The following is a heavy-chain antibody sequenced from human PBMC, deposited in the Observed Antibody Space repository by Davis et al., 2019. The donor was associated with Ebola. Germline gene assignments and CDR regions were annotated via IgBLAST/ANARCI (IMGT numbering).Heavy chain of an antibody. Sequence: AASVKVSCKASGYTFTSYAMHWVRQAPGQRLEWMGWINAGNGNTKYSQKFQGRVTITGDTSASTAYMELSSLRSEDTAVYYCARDVKQWLVPGHYWGQGTLVTVSS. CDR3: ARDVKQWLVPGHY. D-gene: IGHD6-19*01. CDR1: GYTFTSYA. V-gene: IGHV1-3*01. J-gene: IGHJ4*02. CDR2: INAGNGNT.